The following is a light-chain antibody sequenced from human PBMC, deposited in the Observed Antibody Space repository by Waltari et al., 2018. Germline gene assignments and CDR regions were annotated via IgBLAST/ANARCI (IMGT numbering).Light chain of an antibody. CDR2: DAS. CDR3: HQYYSAPLT. J-gene: IGKJ4*01. CDR1: QSVSIK. V-gene: IGKV3-15*01. Sequence: EIVMTQSPANLSVSPGESATLSCRASQSVSIKLAWYPQKPGQAPRLLISDASTRATVIPPRFSGSGSGTDFTLTISSLQSEDVAVYYCHQYYSAPLTFGGGTKVEIK.